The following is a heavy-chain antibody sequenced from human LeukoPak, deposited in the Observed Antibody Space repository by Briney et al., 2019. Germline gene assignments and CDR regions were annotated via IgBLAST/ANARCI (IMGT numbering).Heavy chain of an antibody. D-gene: IGHD1-26*01. CDR2: INPKSGGT. CDR3: ASLSPYSGEPRDFDH. J-gene: IGHJ4*02. CDR1: GYSFTGCY. V-gene: IGHV1-2*02. Sequence: ASVKVSCKASGYSFTGCYMHWVRQAPGQGLEWMGWINPKSGGTWYAQKFQGRVTMTRDTSISTVYMELSRLTSDDTAVYYCASLSPYSGEPRDFDHWGQGTLVTVSS.